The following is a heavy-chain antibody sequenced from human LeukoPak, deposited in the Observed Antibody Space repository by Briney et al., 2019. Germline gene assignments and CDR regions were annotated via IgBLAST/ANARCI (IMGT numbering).Heavy chain of an antibody. V-gene: IGHV4-4*02. Sequence: SETLSLTCDVSGGTITQTNYWTWVRQPPGKGLEWIGEVNLQGSTNYNPSLMRRVAISVDTSANHVSLQLTSVTAADTAVYYCARLAGFGELFKHDDYWGRGTPVTVSS. CDR3: ARLAGFGELFKHDDY. J-gene: IGHJ4*02. CDR1: GGTITQTNY. CDR2: VNLQGST. D-gene: IGHD3-10*01.